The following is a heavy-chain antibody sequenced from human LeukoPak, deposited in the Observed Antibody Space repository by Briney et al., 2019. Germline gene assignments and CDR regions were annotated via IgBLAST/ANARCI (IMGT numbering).Heavy chain of an antibody. Sequence: GGSLRLSCASSRFTFSNYWMSWVRQAPGKGLEWVASIDQYGRAKYYVDSVRGRFTFSRDNTKNSLHLQMSSLRAEDTAVYYCARADSYGSILDYWGQGTRVTVSS. D-gene: IGHD5-18*01. V-gene: IGHV3-7*04. CDR3: ARADSYGSILDY. CDR1: RFTFSNYW. J-gene: IGHJ4*02. CDR2: IDQYGRAK.